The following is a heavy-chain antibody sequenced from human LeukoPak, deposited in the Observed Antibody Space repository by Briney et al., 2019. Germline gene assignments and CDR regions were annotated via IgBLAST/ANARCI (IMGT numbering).Heavy chain of an antibody. CDR1: GYTFTSYG. J-gene: IGHJ4*02. V-gene: IGHV1-18*04. D-gene: IGHD2-15*01. Sequence: ASVKVSCKASGYTFTSYGISWVRQAPGQGLEWMGWISTYNGNTNYSQKVQGRVTMTTETSTSTAYMELRSLRSDDTAVYYCARGYCSGGSCSFDYWGQGTLVTVSS. CDR3: ARGYCSGGSCSFDY. CDR2: ISTYNGNT.